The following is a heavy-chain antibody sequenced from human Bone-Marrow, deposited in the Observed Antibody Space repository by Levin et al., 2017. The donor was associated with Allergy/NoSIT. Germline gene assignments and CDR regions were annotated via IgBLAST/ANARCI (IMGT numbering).Heavy chain of an antibody. Sequence: GESLKISCAASGFTFTTYWMTWVRQAPGKGLEWVANIKQDGSAKCYVDSVKGRFTISRDNAKNSVYLQMNSLRAEDTAVYYCARDGLLYFGEPPYRMDVWGQGTTVTVSS. D-gene: IGHD3-10*01. V-gene: IGHV3-7*01. J-gene: IGHJ6*02. CDR2: IKQDGSAK. CDR3: ARDGLLYFGEPPYRMDV. CDR1: GFTFTTYW.